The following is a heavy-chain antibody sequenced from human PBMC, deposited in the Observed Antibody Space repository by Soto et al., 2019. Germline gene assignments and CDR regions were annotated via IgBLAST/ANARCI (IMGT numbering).Heavy chain of an antibody. CDR2: INHSGST. CDR3: ARGGRHQLITTPISYTIDY. J-gene: IGHJ4*02. V-gene: IGHV4-34*01. Sequence: SGTLSLTCAVYGGSFSGYYWSWIRQPPGKGLEWIGEINHSGSTNYNPSLKSRVTISVDMSKNQFSLKLSSVTAADTAVYYCARGGRHQLITTPISYTIDYWGQGTLVTVSS. D-gene: IGHD6-13*01. CDR1: GGSFSGYY.